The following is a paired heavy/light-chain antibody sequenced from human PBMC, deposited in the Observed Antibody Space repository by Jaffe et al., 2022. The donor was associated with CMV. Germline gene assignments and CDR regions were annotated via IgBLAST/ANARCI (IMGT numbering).Light chain of an antibody. J-gene: IGKJ2*01. CDR2: DAS. Sequence: EIVLTQSPGTLSLSPGERATLSCRASQTVTSNYLAWYQHKPGQAPRLLISDASRRATGVPDRFSGTGSGTDFTLTISRLQPEDFAVYYCHQYGTSVPYTFGQGSKLEIK. V-gene: IGKV3-20*01. CDR3: HQYGTSVPYT. CDR1: QTVTSNY.
Heavy chain of an antibody. J-gene: IGHJ4*02. Sequence: QVQLQESGPGLVKPSETLSLTCTVSGGSISNFYWSWIRQPPGKGLEWIGYIYYNNERNNYNPSLESRVTMSVDTSKNQFSLRLSSVTAADTALYYCARGGWSLDYWGQGTLVTVSS. CDR3: ARGGWSLDY. D-gene: IGHD6-19*01. V-gene: IGHV4-59*01. CDR2: IYYNNERN. CDR1: GGSISNFY.